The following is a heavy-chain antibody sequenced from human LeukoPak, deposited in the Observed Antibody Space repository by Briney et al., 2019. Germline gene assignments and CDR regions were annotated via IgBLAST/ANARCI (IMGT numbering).Heavy chain of an antibody. D-gene: IGHD3-22*01. CDR1: GFTVSSNY. CDR3: ARSYYYDSSGSDY. Sequence: GGSLRLSCAASGFTVSSNYMSWVRQAPGKGLEWVSVIYSGGSTYYADSVKGRFTISRDSSKNTLYLQMNSLRAEDTAVYYCARSYYYDSSGSDYWGQGTLVTVSS. J-gene: IGHJ4*02. CDR2: IYSGGST. V-gene: IGHV3-66*01.